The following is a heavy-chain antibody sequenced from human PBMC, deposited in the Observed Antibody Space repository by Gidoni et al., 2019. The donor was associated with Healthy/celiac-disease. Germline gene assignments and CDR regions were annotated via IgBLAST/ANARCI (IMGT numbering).Heavy chain of an antibody. V-gene: IGHV3-21*01. CDR1: GFTFSSYS. J-gene: IGHJ6*02. CDR2: ISSSSSYI. Sequence: EVQLVESGGGLVKPGGSLRLSCAASGFTFSSYSMNWVRQAPGKGLEWVSSISSSSSYIYYADSVKGRFTISRDNAKNSLYLQMNSLRAEDTAVYYCARDRTEDIVVVPAAVGSYYYGMDVWGQGTTVTVSS. D-gene: IGHD2-2*01. CDR3: ARDRTEDIVVVPAAVGSYYYGMDV.